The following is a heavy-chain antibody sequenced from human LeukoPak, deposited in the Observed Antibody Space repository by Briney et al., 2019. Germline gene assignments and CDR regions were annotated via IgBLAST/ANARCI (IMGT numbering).Heavy chain of an antibody. CDR2: IIPILGIA. J-gene: IGHJ4*02. D-gene: IGHD3-22*01. Sequence: SVKVSCKASGGTFSSYAISWVRQAPGQGLEWMGRIIPILGIANYAQKFQGRVTITADKSTSTAYMELSSLRSEDTAVYYCARDRNTYYYDSSGYHYYFDYWGQGTLVTVSS. CDR1: GGTFSSYA. V-gene: IGHV1-69*04. CDR3: ARDRNTYYYDSSGYHYYFDY.